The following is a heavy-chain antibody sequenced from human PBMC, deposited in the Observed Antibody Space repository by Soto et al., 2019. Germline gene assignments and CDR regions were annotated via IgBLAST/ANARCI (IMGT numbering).Heavy chain of an antibody. CDR1: GFIFKNYA. CDR2: ITRDGYSK. J-gene: IGHJ4*02. D-gene: IGHD6-6*01. Sequence: PGGSLRLSCAGSGFIFKNYALNWVRQAPGKGLEWVASITRDGYSKYYADSVKGRFTISRDNSRDTLSLQMTALRTEDSSIYYCTKSSGGSSSVGMDYWGQGTRVTVSS. CDR3: TKSSGGSSSVGMDY. V-gene: IGHV3-30*04.